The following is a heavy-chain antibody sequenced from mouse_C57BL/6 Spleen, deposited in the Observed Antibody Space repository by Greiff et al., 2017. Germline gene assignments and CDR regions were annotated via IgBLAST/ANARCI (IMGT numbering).Heavy chain of an antibody. Sequence: QVQLQQPGAELVKPGASVKLSCKASGYTFTSYWMHWVKQRPGQGLEWIGMIHPNSGSTNYNEKFKSKATLTVDKSSSTAYMQLSSLTSEDSAVYYCARGHSNSYAMDYWGQGTSVTVSS. J-gene: IGHJ4*01. CDR3: ARGHSNSYAMDY. CDR1: GYTFTSYW. CDR2: IHPNSGST. V-gene: IGHV1-64*01. D-gene: IGHD2-5*01.